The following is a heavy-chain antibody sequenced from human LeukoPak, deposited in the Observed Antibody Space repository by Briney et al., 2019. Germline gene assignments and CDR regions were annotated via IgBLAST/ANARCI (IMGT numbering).Heavy chain of an antibody. V-gene: IGHV3-30*18. CDR3: AKSRIHAKYYFDY. J-gene: IGHJ4*02. CDR2: ISYDGSNK. Sequence: GGSLRLPCAASGFTFSSYGMHWVRQAPDKGLEWVAVISYDGSNKYYADSVKGRFTISRDNSKNTLYLQMNSLRAEDTAVYYCAKSRIHAKYYFDYWGQGTLVTVSS. CDR1: GFTFSSYG. D-gene: IGHD2-21*01.